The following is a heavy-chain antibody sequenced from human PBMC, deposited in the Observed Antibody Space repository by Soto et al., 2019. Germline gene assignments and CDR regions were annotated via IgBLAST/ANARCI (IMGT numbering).Heavy chain of an antibody. V-gene: IGHV3-23*01. CDR1: GFTFSSYA. J-gene: IGHJ6*02. Sequence: GGSLRLSCAASGFTFSSYAMSWVRQAPGKGLEWVSAISGSGGSTYYADSVKGRFTISRDNSKNTLYLQMNSLRAEDTAVYYCAKDIEQWLDPGDYYYGMDVWGQGTTVTVSS. CDR3: AKDIEQWLDPGDYYYGMDV. D-gene: IGHD6-19*01. CDR2: ISGSGGST.